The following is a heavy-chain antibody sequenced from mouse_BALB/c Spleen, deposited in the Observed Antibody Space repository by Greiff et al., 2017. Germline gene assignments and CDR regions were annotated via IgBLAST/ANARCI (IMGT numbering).Heavy chain of an antibody. CDR2: ISSGGSYT. Sequence: DVHLVESGGGLVKPGGSLKLSCAASGFTFSSYAMSWVRQTPEKRLEWVATISSGGSYTYYPDSVKGRFTISRDNAKNTLYLQMSSLRSEDTAMYYCARPVTTVEGYAMDYWGQGTSVTVSS. J-gene: IGHJ4*01. D-gene: IGHD1-1*01. V-gene: IGHV5-9-3*01. CDR1: GFTFSSYA. CDR3: ARPVTTVEGYAMDY.